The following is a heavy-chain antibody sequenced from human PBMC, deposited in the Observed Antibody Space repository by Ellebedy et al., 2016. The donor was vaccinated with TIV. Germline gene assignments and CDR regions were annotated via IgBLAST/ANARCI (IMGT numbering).Heavy chain of an antibody. J-gene: IGHJ4*02. Sequence: PGGSLRLSCAASGFTFSDYYMSWIRQAPGKGLEWVSYISSSSSYTNYADSVKGRFTISRDNAKNSLYLQMNSLRAEDTAVYYCARGNSGYDAVYLDYWGQGTLVTVSS. V-gene: IGHV3-11*06. D-gene: IGHD5-12*01. CDR2: ISSSSSYT. CDR3: ARGNSGYDAVYLDY. CDR1: GFTFSDYY.